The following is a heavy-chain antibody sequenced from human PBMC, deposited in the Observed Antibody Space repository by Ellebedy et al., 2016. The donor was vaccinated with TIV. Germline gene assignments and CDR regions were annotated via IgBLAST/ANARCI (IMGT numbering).Heavy chain of an antibody. V-gene: IGHV4-59*01. CDR1: GGSINNYY. Sequence: MPSETLSLTCSVSGGSINNYYWTWIRQPPGQGLEWIGDVHHSWISHIHPSLKSRVTLSLDTSKNQFSLDLSSLPAADTATYYCARDPGRYGMDVWGQGTTVTVSS. CDR2: VHHSWIS. J-gene: IGHJ6*02. CDR3: ARDPGRYGMDV.